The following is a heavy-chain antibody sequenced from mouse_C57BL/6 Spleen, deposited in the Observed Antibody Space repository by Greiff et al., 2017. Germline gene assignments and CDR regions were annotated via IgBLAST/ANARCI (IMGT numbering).Heavy chain of an antibody. CDR3: ARPTDGTWFAY. CDR2: INPNNGGT. Sequence: EVQLQQSGPELVKPGASVKISCKASGYTFTDYYMNWVKQSHGKSLEWIGDINPNNGGTSYNQKFKGKATLTVDKSSSTAYMELRSLTSEDSAVYYCARPTDGTWFAYWGQGTLVTVSA. J-gene: IGHJ3*01. V-gene: IGHV1-26*01. CDR1: GYTFTDYY.